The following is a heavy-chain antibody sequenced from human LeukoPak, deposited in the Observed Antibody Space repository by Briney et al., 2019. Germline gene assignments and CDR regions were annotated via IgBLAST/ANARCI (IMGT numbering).Heavy chain of an antibody. CDR3: ARGQWDMVATVDYGMDV. J-gene: IGHJ6*02. D-gene: IGHD5-12*01. CDR2: MNPNSGNT. CDR1: GYTFTSYD. V-gene: IGHV1-8*01. Sequence: ASVKVSCKASGYTFTSYDINWVRQATGQGLEWMGWMNPNSGNTGYAQKFQGRVTMTRNTSISTAYMELSSLRSEDTAVYYCARGQWDMVATVDYGMDVWGQGTTLTVSS.